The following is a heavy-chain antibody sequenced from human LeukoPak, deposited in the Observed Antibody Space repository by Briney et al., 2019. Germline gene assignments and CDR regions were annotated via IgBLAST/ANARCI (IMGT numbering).Heavy chain of an antibody. CDR3: ARDHTDYGDYPTY. Sequence: PGGSLRLSCAASGFTFSDYYMSWIRQAPGQGLEWVSYISSSGSTIYYADSVKGRFTISRDNAKNSLYLQMNSLRAEDTAVYYCARDHTDYGDYPTYWGQGTLVTVSS. CDR2: ISSSGSTI. J-gene: IGHJ4*02. CDR1: GFTFSDYY. D-gene: IGHD4-17*01. V-gene: IGHV3-11*01.